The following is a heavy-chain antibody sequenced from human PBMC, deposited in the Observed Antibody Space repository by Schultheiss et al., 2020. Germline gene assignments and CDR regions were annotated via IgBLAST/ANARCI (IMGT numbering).Heavy chain of an antibody. CDR3: ARVGLDYYDSSGRYFDY. J-gene: IGHJ4*02. CDR1: GGSISSSSYY. D-gene: IGHD3-22*01. V-gene: IGHV4-39*01. Sequence: SETLSLTCTVSGGSISSSSYYWGWIRQPPGKGLEWIGYIYYSGSTYYNPSLKSRVTISVDTSKNQFSLKLSSVTAADTAVYYCARVGLDYYDSSGRYFDYWGQGTLVTVSS. CDR2: IYYSGST.